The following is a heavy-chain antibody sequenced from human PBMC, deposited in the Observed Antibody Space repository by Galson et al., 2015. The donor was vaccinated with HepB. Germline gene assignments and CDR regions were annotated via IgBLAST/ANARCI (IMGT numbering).Heavy chain of an antibody. CDR3: ARDAGWGYDSSGYYSPSSGYDY. D-gene: IGHD3-22*01. Sequence: SLRLSCAASGFTVSSNYMSWVRQAPGKGLEWVSVIYSGGSTYYADSVKSRFTISRDNSKNTLYLQMNSLRAEDTAVYYCARDAGWGYDSSGYYSPSSGYDYWGQRTLVTVSS. J-gene: IGHJ4*02. CDR1: GFTVSSNY. V-gene: IGHV3-66*02. CDR2: IYSGGST.